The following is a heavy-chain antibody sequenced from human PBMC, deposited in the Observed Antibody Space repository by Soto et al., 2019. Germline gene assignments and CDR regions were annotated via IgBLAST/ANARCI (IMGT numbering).Heavy chain of an antibody. Sequence: EVQLLESGGGLVQPGGSLRLSCTASGFTFSIYALSWVRQAPGKGLEWVSSISGSGGKTYYADSVKGRFTISRDNSKNSLNLQMNSLGAEDTAVYYCAKESAYGSGCYRAVDIWGQGTMVAVSS. CDR2: ISGSGGKT. D-gene: IGHD3-10*01. CDR1: GFTFSIYA. J-gene: IGHJ3*02. CDR3: AKESAYGSGCYRAVDI. V-gene: IGHV3-23*01.